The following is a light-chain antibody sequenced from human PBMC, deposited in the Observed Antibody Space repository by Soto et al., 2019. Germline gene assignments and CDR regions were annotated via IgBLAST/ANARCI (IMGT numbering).Light chain of an antibody. CDR3: QQYGSSPIT. J-gene: IGKJ5*01. Sequence: VVLTQSPATLSLTPGERAALSCGASESVSSNQLAWYQQKPGLAPRLLIYDASSRASGIPERFSGSGSGTGFSLTISSLEPEDSAVYYCQQYGSSPITFGQGDYWRL. V-gene: IGKV3D-20*01. CDR2: DAS. CDR1: ESVSSNQ.